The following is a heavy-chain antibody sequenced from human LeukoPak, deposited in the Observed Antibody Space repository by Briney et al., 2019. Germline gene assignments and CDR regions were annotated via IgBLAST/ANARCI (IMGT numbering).Heavy chain of an antibody. CDR2: ISGRGTTI. D-gene: IGHD6-6*01. Sequence: PGGSLRLSCAASGFTFSDYYMNWIRQAPGKGREWISYISGRGTTISYADSVKGRFTISRDNANHSLYLQMNSLRVEDTAVYYCARTARAFNYWGQGTLVTVSS. CDR3: ARTARAFNY. CDR1: GFTFSDYY. J-gene: IGHJ4*02. V-gene: IGHV3-11*01.